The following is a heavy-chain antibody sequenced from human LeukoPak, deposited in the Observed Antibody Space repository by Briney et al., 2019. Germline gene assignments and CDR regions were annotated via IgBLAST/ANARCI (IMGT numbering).Heavy chain of an antibody. J-gene: IGHJ4*02. CDR3: AIRNYGSAIDY. CDR2: IYTIGST. D-gene: IGHD4-17*01. V-gene: IGHV4-4*07. CDR1: GGSISSYY. Sequence: PSETLSLTCTVSGGSISSYYWSWIRQPAGKGLEWIWRIYTIGSTNYNPSLKSRVTMSVNTSKNQFSLKLSSVTAADTAVYYCAIRNYGSAIDYWGQGTLVTVSS.